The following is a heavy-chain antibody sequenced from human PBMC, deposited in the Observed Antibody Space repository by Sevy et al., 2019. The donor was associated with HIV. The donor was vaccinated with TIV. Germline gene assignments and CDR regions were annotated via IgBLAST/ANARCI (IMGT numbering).Heavy chain of an antibody. CDR1: GFTFSTYA. CDR3: AKGALGHCSGAICYHLDY. V-gene: IGHV3-23*01. J-gene: IGHJ4*02. CDR2: ISGSDSGT. D-gene: IGHD2-15*01. Sequence: GGSLRLSCAASGFTFSTYAMSWVRHAPGKGLEWVSAISGSDSGTYYAGSVKGRFTISRDNSKNTLFLQMNRLRAEDTAVYYCAKGALGHCSGAICYHLDYWGQGTLVTVSS.